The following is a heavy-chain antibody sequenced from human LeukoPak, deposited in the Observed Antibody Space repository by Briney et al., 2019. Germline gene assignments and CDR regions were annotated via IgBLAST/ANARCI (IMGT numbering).Heavy chain of an antibody. V-gene: IGHV1-2*02. Sequence: LGASVKVSCKASGYTFTGYYMHWVRQAPGQGLEWMGWINPNSGGTNYAQKFQGRVTMTRDTSISTAYMELSRLRSDDTAVYYCARAIIGYCSGGSCYSGESHWGQGTLVTVSS. D-gene: IGHD2-15*01. CDR3: ARAIIGYCSGGSCYSGESH. J-gene: IGHJ4*02. CDR2: INPNSGGT. CDR1: GYTFTGYY.